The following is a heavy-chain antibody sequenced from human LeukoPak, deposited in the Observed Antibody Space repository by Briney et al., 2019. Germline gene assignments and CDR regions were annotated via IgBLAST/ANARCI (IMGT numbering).Heavy chain of an antibody. Sequence: PSETLSLTCTVSGGSISSYYWSWIRQPPGKGLEWIGYIYYSGSTNYNPSLKSRVTISVDTSKIQFSLKLSSVTAADTAVYYCASHPLRGGYYYGMDVWGQGTTVTVSS. V-gene: IGHV4-59*08. D-gene: IGHD3-10*01. CDR1: GGSISSYY. J-gene: IGHJ6*02. CDR3: ASHPLRGGYYYGMDV. CDR2: IYYSGST.